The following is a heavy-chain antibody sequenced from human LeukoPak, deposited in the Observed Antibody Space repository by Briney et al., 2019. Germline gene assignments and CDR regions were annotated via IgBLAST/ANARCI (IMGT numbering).Heavy chain of an antibody. V-gene: IGHV4-31*11. D-gene: IGHD6-25*01. J-gene: IGHJ5*02. CDR2: IHYSGST. Sequence: SETLSLTCAVSGGSISSDYFWLWIRQHPGKGLEWIGYIHYSGSTYSNPTLKSRVNMSVDTSKNQFSLKLRSVTDADTAVYYCARDANPIAAATYNWFDPWGQGTLVIVSS. CDR3: ARDANPIAAATYNWFDP. CDR1: GGSISSDYF.